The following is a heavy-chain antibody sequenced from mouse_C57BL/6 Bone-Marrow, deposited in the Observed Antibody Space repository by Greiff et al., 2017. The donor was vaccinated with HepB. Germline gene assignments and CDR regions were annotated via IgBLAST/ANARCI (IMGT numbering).Heavy chain of an antibody. CDR3: ARRDYGRREDFDV. CDR1: GYTFTSYW. J-gene: IGHJ1*03. D-gene: IGHD1-1*01. Sequence: QVQLKESGAELVMPGASVKLSCKASGYTFTSYWMHWVKQRPGQGLEWIGEIDPSDSYTNYNQKFKGKSTLTVDKSSSTAYMQLSSLTSEDSAVYYCARRDYGRREDFDVWGTGTTVTVSS. CDR2: IDPSDSYT. V-gene: IGHV1-69*01.